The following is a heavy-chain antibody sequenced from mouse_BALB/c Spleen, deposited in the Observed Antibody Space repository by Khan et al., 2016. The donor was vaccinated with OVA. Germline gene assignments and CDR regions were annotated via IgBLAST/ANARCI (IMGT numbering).Heavy chain of an antibody. Sequence: EVQLVESGGDLVKPGGSLKLSCAASGFTFSTYGMSWVRQAPDKRLEWVATVSTGGSYTYYPDSVKGRFTFSRDNAKNTLYLQMSGLTSEDTAMFYCTGLAYYYDSEGFAYWGQGTLVTVSA. V-gene: IGHV5-6*01. CDR1: GFTFSTYG. CDR3: TGLAYYYDSEGFAY. J-gene: IGHJ3*01. D-gene: IGHD1-1*01. CDR2: VSTGGSYT.